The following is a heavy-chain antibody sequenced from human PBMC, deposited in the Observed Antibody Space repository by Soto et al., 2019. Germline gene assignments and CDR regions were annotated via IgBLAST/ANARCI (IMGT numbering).Heavy chain of an antibody. J-gene: IGHJ3*01. CDR3: ASGLLRFLQWCGDFDV. Sequence: GSLQISCKGSGYSFTSYFISWVRQMPGKGLEWMGRIDPSDSYTTYSPSFRGHVTISADKSISTAYLQWSSLKASDTAMYYWASGLLRFLQWCGDFDVWGQGTMVTVSS. CDR1: GYSFTSYF. D-gene: IGHD3-3*01. V-gene: IGHV5-10-1*01. CDR2: IDPSDSYT.